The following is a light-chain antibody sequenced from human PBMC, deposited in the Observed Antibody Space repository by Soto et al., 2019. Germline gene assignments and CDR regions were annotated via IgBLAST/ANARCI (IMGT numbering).Light chain of an antibody. CDR3: TSFTTSSTWV. V-gene: IGLV2-14*01. CDR1: MRDVGAYNL. J-gene: IGLJ3*02. Sequence: QSVLTQPASVSGSPGQSITISCAGTMRDVGAYNLVSWYQQHPGRAPQLIIYEVRNRPSGISFRFSGSKSGNTASLTISGLQAEDEADYYCTSFTTSSTWVFGGGTQLTVL. CDR2: EVR.